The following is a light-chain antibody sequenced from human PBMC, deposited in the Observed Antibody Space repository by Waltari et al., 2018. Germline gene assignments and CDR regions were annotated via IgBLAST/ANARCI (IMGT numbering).Light chain of an antibody. CDR2: DVT. V-gene: IGLV2-14*03. CDR3: SSYTSSTTLRV. CDR1: SSDVGAYNH. Sequence: QSALTQPASVSGSPGQSVTISCTGTSSDVGAYNHVSWYQQHPGKAPKLIIYDVTNRPPGVSDRFSGSKSGNTASLTISGLQAEDEADFYCSSYTSSTTLRVFGGGTKLTVL. J-gene: IGLJ3*02.